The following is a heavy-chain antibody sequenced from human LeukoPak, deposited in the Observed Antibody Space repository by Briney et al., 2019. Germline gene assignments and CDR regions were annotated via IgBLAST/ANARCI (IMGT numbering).Heavy chain of an antibody. CDR2: IKSKTDGGTT. D-gene: IGHD3-10*01. Sequence: GGSLRLSCAASGFTFSNAWMSWVRQAPGKGLEWVGRIKSKTDGGTTDYAAPVKGRFTISRDDSKNTLCLQMNSLKTEDTAVYYCTTEYYYGSGSYSLFDYWGQGTLVTVSS. CDR3: TTEYYYGSGSYSLFDY. V-gene: IGHV3-15*01. J-gene: IGHJ4*02. CDR1: GFTFSNAW.